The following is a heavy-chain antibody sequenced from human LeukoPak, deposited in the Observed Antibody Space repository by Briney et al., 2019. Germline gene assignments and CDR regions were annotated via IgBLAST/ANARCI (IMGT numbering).Heavy chain of an antibody. Sequence: GGSLRLSRAASGFTASSHYMSWVREARGKGLEGGSVVWRGGGTYYADAVRGRFTISRDNSKHTMYLQMNSLRAEDTAVYYCARVDVGQYSSSSRLWRDYYYYYMDVWGKGTTVTVSS. V-gene: IGHV3-53*01. D-gene: IGHD6-6*01. CDR3: ARVDVGQYSSSSRLWRDYYYYYMDV. CDR2: VWRGGGT. J-gene: IGHJ6*03. CDR1: GFTASSHY.